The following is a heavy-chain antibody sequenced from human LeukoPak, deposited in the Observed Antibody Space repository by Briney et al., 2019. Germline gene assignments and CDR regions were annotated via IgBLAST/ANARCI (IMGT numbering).Heavy chain of an antibody. J-gene: IGHJ4*02. V-gene: IGHV4-59*08. Sequence: SETLSLTCTVSGGSISSYYWSWIRQPPGKGLEWIGYIYYSGSTYYNPSLKSRVTISVDTSKNQFSLKLSSVTAADTAVYYCARGGDSSGYYYVEYYFDYWGQGTLVTVSS. D-gene: IGHD3-22*01. CDR1: GGSISSYY. CDR2: IYYSGST. CDR3: ARGGDSSGYYYVEYYFDY.